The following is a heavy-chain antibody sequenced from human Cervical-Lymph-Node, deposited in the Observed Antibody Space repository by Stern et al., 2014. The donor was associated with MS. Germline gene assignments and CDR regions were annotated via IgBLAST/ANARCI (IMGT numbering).Heavy chain of an antibody. D-gene: IGHD4-11*01. CDR3: ARDRTVTTYYYYYGMDV. Sequence: VQLVESGGGVVQPGRSLRLSCAASGFTFSYSTMHWVSQAPGKGLEWVATVSYDGSDEYYPDSVKGRFTISRDNSKNTLYLQVNSLRAEDTGVYFCARDRTVTTYYYYYGMDVWGQGTTVTVSS. J-gene: IGHJ6*02. V-gene: IGHV3-30*04. CDR1: GFTFSYST. CDR2: VSYDGSDE.